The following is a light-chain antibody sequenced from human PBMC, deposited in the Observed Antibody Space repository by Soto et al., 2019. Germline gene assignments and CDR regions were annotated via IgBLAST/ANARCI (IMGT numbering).Light chain of an antibody. CDR2: EVS. J-gene: IGLJ1*01. V-gene: IGLV2-8*01. Sequence: QSVLTQPPSASGSPGQSVTISCTGTSSDVGGYNYVSWYQQHPGKAPKLVIYEVSKRPSGVPDRFSGSKSGNTASLTVSGLQAEDEADYYCSSYAGSNTIYVFGTGTKVTVL. CDR3: SSYAGSNTIYV. CDR1: SSDVGGYNY.